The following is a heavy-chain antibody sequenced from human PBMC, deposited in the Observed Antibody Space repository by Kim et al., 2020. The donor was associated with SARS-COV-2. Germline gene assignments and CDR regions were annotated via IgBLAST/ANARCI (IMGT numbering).Heavy chain of an antibody. CDR2: IYYSGST. V-gene: IGHV4-39*07. CDR1: GGSISGSSYY. J-gene: IGHJ5*02. D-gene: IGHD3-22*01. CDR3: AVLLNYYDSSGYYDGTYWFDP. Sequence: SETLSLTCTVSGGSISGSSYYWGWIRQPPGKGLEWIGSIYYSGSTYYNPSLKSRVTISIDTSKKQFSLKLSSVTAADTALYYCAVLLNYYDSSGYYDGTYWFDPWGQGTLVTVSS.